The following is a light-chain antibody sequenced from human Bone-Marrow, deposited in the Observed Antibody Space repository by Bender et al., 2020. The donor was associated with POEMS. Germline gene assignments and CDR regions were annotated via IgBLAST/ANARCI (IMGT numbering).Light chain of an antibody. CDR3: SSYTSINTWV. V-gene: IGLV2-14*03. J-gene: IGLJ3*02. CDR2: DVI. Sequence: QSALTQPASVSGSPGQSITISCTGTTGDVGYYNYVSWYQHHPGKAPKLMIYDVINRPSGISNRFSGSKSGNTASLTIFGLQADDEADYYCSSYTSINTWVFGGGTKLTVL. CDR1: TGDVGYYNY.